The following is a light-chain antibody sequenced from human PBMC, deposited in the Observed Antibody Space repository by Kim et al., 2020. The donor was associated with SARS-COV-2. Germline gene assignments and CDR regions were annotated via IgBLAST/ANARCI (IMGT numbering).Light chain of an antibody. Sequence: DIQMTQSPSTLSASVGDGVTITCRASQSISNWLAWYQQKPGKAPKLLIYKVSNLQSGVPSRFSGSGSGTEFSLTISSLQPDDFATYYCQQYNDYPLTFGGGTKLEI. CDR1: QSISNW. V-gene: IGKV1-5*03. CDR3: QQYNDYPLT. CDR2: KVS. J-gene: IGKJ4*01.